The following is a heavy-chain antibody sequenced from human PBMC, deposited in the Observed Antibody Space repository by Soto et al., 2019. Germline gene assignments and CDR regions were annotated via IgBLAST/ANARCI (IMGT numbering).Heavy chain of an antibody. CDR2: ISAYNGNT. CDR3: AKEVLRYFDWSRDGMDV. CDR1: GGTFRSYA. D-gene: IGHD3-9*01. J-gene: IGHJ6*02. Sequence: ASVMVSCTASGGTFRSYAISWVRPAPGQGLEWMGWISAYNGNTNYAQKLQGRVTMTTDTSTSTAYRELRSLRTGDTAVYYCAKEVLRYFDWSRDGMDVWGQGTTVTVSS. V-gene: IGHV1-18*01.